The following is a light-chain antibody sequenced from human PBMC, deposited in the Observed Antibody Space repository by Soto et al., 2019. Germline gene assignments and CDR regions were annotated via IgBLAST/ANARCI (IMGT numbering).Light chain of an antibody. J-gene: IGKJ4*01. CDR2: DAS. CDR1: QSVSTY. Sequence: EIVLTQSPATLSLSPGERATLSCRASQSVSTYLAWYQQRPGQAHRLLIYDASYRATDIPPRFSGSGYGTDFTITISSLEPADFSVYYCQQRSPWPPLTFGGGTKVDIK. V-gene: IGKV3-11*01. CDR3: QQRSPWPPLT.